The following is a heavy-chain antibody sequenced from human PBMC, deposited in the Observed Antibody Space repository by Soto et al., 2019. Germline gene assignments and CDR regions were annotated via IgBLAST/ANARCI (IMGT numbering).Heavy chain of an antibody. CDR2: ISGSGGST. D-gene: IGHD3-10*01. J-gene: IGHJ6*02. Sequence: GGSLRLSCAASGFTFSSYAMSWVRQAPGRGLEWVSAISGSGGSTYYADSVKGRFTISRDNSKNTLYLQMNSLRAEDTAVYYCAKRSLWSAGFSPLMYYYYGMDVWGQGTTVTVSS. V-gene: IGHV3-23*01. CDR3: AKRSLWSAGFSPLMYYYYGMDV. CDR1: GFTFSSYA.